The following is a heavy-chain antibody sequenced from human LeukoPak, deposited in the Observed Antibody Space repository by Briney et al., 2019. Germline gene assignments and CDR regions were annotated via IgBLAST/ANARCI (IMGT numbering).Heavy chain of an antibody. J-gene: IGHJ6*03. CDR2: INHSGST. Sequence: PSETLSLTCAVYGGSFSGYYWSWIRQPPGKGLEWIGEINHSGSTNYNPSLKSRVTISVDTSKNQFSLKLSSVTAADTAVYYCARLPSQDYYYMDVWGKGTTVTISS. CDR1: GGSFSGYY. CDR3: ARLPSQDYYYMDV. V-gene: IGHV4-34*01.